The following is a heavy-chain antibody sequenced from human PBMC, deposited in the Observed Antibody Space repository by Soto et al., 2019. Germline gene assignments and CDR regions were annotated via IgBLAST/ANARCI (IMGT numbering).Heavy chain of an antibody. J-gene: IGHJ6*02. CDR2: ISYDGINK. D-gene: IGHD6-6*01. Sequence: PGGSLRLSCAASGFTFSSYGMQWVRQAPGKGLEWVAVISYDGINKYYADSVKGRFTIARDNSKNTLYLQMNSLRDEDTAVYYCGRDGIAPSSPYFYGMDVWGQGTTVTVSS. CDR3: GRDGIAPSSPYFYGMDV. CDR1: GFTFSSYG. V-gene: IGHV3-30*19.